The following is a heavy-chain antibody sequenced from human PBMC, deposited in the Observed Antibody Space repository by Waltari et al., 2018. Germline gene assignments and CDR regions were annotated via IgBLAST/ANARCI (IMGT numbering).Heavy chain of an antibody. CDR1: EFTFPYCW. Sequence: EVQLVESGGGLVQPGGSLRPPCAASEFTFPYCWVTWVRQAPGKGLEGLANIKEDGSEKYYVDSVKGRFTISRDNAKNSLYLQMSSLRVEDTAVYYCATQSWSNFEYWGQGTLVTVSS. J-gene: IGHJ4*02. CDR2: IKEDGSEK. V-gene: IGHV3-7*01. D-gene: IGHD3-3*01. CDR3: ATQSWSNFEY.